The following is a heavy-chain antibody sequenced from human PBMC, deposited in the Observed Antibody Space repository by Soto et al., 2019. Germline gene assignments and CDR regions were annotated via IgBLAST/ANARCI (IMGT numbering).Heavy chain of an antibody. CDR2: IRSKANSYAT. Sequence: GGSLRLSCAASGFTFSGSAMHWVRQASGKGLEWVGRIRSKANSYATAYAASVKGRFTISRDDSKNTAYLQMNSLKTEDTAVYYCTRHAENGDDAFDIWGQGTMVTVSS. J-gene: IGHJ3*02. D-gene: IGHD3-10*01. CDR3: TRHAENGDDAFDI. V-gene: IGHV3-73*01. CDR1: GFTFSGSA.